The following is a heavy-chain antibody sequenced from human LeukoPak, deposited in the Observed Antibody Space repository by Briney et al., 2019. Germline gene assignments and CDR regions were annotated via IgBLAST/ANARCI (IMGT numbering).Heavy chain of an antibody. CDR3: ATPYSGGYHGLDI. Sequence: NPSETLSLTCTVSGGSISSSRYYWGWIRQPPGKGLEWIGSIYYSGSIYYSPSLRSRVTISVDTSRNQFSLKLSSVTAADTAVYYCATPYSGGYHGLDIWGQGTMITVSS. V-gene: IGHV4-39*01. CDR1: GGSISSSRYY. CDR2: IYYSGSI. J-gene: IGHJ3*02. D-gene: IGHD1-26*01.